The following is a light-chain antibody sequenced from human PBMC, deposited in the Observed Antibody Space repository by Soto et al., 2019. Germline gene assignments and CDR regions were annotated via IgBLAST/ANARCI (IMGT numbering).Light chain of an antibody. CDR2: AAS. J-gene: IGKJ2*01. CDR3: QQYNEWPPRYT. V-gene: IGKV3-15*01. CDR1: QSVGSD. Sequence: EIVMTQSPATLSLSPGERATLSCWASQSVGSDLAWYQQKFGQAPRLLIYAASTRATDVPARFSGSGSGTEITLTISSLQSEDFAVYYCQQYNEWPPRYTFGQGTKLEIK.